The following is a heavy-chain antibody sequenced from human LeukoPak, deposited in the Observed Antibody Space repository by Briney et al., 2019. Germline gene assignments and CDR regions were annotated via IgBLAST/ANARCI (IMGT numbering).Heavy chain of an antibody. J-gene: IGHJ4*02. CDR3: AKGWRGIVVVPAAAFFDY. Sequence: GGSLRLSCAASGFTFSSYGMHWVRQAPGKGLEWVAFIRYDGSNKYYADSVKGRFTISRDNSKNTLYLQMNSLRAEDTAVYYCAKGWRGIVVVPAAAFFDYWGQGTLVTVSS. CDR1: GFTFSSYG. D-gene: IGHD2-2*01. CDR2: IRYDGSNK. V-gene: IGHV3-30*02.